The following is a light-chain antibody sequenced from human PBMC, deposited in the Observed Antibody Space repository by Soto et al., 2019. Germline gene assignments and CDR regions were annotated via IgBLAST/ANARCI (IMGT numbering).Light chain of an antibody. CDR1: SSNIGSNY. Sequence: QPVLTQPPSASGTPGQRVTISCSGSSSNIGSNYVYWYQQLPGTAPKLLIYRNNQRPSGVPDRFSGSKSGTSASLAISGLRSEDEADYYCAAWDDNLSGWVFGGGTKLTVL. V-gene: IGLV1-47*01. CDR3: AAWDDNLSGWV. CDR2: RNN. J-gene: IGLJ3*02.